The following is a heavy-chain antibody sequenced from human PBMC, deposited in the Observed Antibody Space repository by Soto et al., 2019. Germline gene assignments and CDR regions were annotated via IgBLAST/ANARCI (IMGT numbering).Heavy chain of an antibody. J-gene: IGHJ4*02. CDR1: GDTFRNYG. CDR2: ISPYNGNT. V-gene: IGHV1-18*01. Sequence: AALKVSCNAAGDTFRNYGITWVRQAPGQGLEWMAWISPYNGNTNYAQDLQGRVTMTTDTSTSTAYMELRSLTSEDTAMYYCAGDLVSGCDFWRAYNYEYFDYWGQGTTVTVSS. CDR3: AGDLVSGCDFWRAYNYEYFDY. D-gene: IGHD3-3*01.